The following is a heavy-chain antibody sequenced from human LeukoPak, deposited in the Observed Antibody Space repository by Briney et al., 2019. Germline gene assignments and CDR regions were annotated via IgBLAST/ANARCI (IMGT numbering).Heavy chain of an antibody. Sequence: GGSLRLSCAASGFAFSSYSMNWVRLAPGKGLEWVSYISRSSSILYYADSVKGRFAISRDNAKNSLYLQMNSLRDEDTAVYYCARDHSSSWTFDYWGQGTLVTVSS. CDR3: ARDHSSSWTFDY. J-gene: IGHJ4*02. V-gene: IGHV3-48*02. D-gene: IGHD6-13*01. CDR1: GFAFSSYS. CDR2: ISRSSSIL.